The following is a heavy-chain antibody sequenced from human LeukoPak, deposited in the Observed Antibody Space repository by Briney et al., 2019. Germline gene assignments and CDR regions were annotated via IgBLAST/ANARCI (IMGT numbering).Heavy chain of an antibody. D-gene: IGHD6-19*01. J-gene: IGHJ4*02. CDR3: ARDSQWLNFDH. Sequence: GGSLRLSCAASGFTFSSYSMNWVRQAPGKGLESVSSISSSSSYIYYADSVKGRFTISRDNAMNSLYLQMNSLRAEDTAVYYCARDSQWLNFDHWGQGTLVTVSS. CDR2: ISSSSSYI. V-gene: IGHV3-21*01. CDR1: GFTFSSYS.